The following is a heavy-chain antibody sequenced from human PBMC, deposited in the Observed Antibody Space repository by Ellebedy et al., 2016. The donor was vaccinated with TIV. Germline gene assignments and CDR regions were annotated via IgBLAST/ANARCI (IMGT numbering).Heavy chain of an antibody. CDR1: GYTFTGYY. CDR2: INPNSGGT. Sequence: ASVKVSXXASGYTFTGYYMHWVRQAPGQGLEWMGWINPNSGGTNYAQKFQGRVTMTRDTSISTAYMELSRLRSDDTAVYYCARPAHGINPVAAFDIWGQGTMVTVSS. D-gene: IGHD2-2*01. J-gene: IGHJ3*02. CDR3: ARPAHGINPVAAFDI. V-gene: IGHV1-2*02.